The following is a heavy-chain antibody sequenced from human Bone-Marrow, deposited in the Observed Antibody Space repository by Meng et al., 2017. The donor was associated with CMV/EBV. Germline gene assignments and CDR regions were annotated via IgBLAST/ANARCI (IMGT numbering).Heavy chain of an antibody. CDR3: ARLREYCSSTSCYFDWFDP. D-gene: IGHD2-2*01. CDR1: GGTFSSYA. V-gene: IGHV1-69*10. Sequence: SVKVSCKASGGTFSSYAISWVRQAPGQGLEWMGGIIPILGIANYAQKFQGRVTITADKSTSTAYMELRSLRSDDTAVYYCARLREYCSSTSCYFDWFDPWGQGTLVTVSS. CDR2: IIPILGIA. J-gene: IGHJ5*02.